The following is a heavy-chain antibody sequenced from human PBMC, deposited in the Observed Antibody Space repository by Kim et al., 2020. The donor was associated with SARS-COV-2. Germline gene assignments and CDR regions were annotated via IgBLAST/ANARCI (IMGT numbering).Heavy chain of an antibody. D-gene: IGHD2-2*02. J-gene: IGHJ5*02. V-gene: IGHV4-34*11. CDR3: ARAIAKNWFDP. Sequence: NTTPPTQSRDTISVDTSKTQFSLKLRSVTAADTAVYYCARAIAKNWFDPWGQGTLVTVSS.